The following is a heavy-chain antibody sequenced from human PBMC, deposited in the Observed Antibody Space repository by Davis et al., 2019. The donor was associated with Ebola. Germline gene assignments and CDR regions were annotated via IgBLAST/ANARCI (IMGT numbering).Heavy chain of an antibody. Sequence: GESLKISCAASGFTFSSYGMHWVRQAPGKGLEWVAVIWYDGSNKYYADSVKGRFTISRDNSKNTLYLQMNSLRAEDTAVYYCARGSRTFHPWGQGTLVTVSS. CDR2: IWYDGSNK. CDR3: ARGSRTFHP. CDR1: GFTFSSYG. V-gene: IGHV3-33*01. J-gene: IGHJ5*02.